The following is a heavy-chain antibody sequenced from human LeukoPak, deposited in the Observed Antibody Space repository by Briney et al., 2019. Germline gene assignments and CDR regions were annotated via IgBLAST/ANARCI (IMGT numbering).Heavy chain of an antibody. CDR3: AKAFHVDIVATITGY. CDR1: GFTFSSYA. D-gene: IGHD5-12*01. Sequence: GGSLRLSCAASGFTFSSYAMSWVRQAPGKGLEWVSAMSGSGGSTYNADSVKGRFTISRDNSKNTLYLQMNSLRAEDTAVYYCAKAFHVDIVATITGYWGQGTLVTASS. V-gene: IGHV3-23*01. CDR2: MSGSGGST. J-gene: IGHJ4*02.